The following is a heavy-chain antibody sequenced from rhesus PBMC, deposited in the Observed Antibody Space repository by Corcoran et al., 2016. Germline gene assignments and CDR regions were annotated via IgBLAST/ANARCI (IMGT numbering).Heavy chain of an antibody. CDR3: ARVYSSGWSYAFDF. CDR2: IYGSSTST. V-gene: IGHV4S10*01. CDR1: GGSISDSYR. D-gene: IGHD6S26*01. Sequence: QVQLQESGPGVVKPSETLSLTCAVSGGSISDSYRWSWIRQPPGKGLEWIGYIYGSSTSTNYNPSLKSRVTISKDTSKNQFSLKLGSVTAADTAVYYCARVYSSGWSYAFDFWGQGLRVTVSS. J-gene: IGHJ3*01.